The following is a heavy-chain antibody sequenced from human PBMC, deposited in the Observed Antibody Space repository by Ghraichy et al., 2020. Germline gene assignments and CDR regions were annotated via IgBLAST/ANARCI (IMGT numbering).Heavy chain of an antibody. D-gene: IGHD3-22*01. J-gene: IGHJ2*01. CDR1: GGSISSYY. Sequence: ETLSLTCTVSGGSISSYYWSWIRQPAGKGLEWIGRIYTSGSTNYNPSLKSRVTMSVDTSKNQFSLKLSSVTAADTAVYYCARDVSSSGSPILLDWYFDLWGRGTLVTVSS. V-gene: IGHV4-4*07. CDR2: IYTSGST. CDR3: ARDVSSSGSPILLDWYFDL.